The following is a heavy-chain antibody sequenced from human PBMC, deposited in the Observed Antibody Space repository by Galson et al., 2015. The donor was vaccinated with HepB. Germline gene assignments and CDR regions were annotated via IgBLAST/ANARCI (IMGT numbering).Heavy chain of an antibody. J-gene: IGHJ3*02. Sequence: SLRLSCAASGFTFSSYSMNWVRQAPGKGLEWVSSISSSSSYIYYADSVKGRFTISRDNAKNSLYLQMNSLRAEDTAVYYCARERGPYYDFWSGYDAFDIWGQGTMVTVSS. CDR3: ARERGPYYDFWSGYDAFDI. CDR2: ISSSSSYI. CDR1: GFTFSSYS. V-gene: IGHV3-21*01. D-gene: IGHD3-3*01.